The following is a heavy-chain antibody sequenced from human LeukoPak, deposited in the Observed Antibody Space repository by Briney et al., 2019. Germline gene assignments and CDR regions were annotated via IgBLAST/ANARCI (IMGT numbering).Heavy chain of an antibody. D-gene: IGHD6-13*01. CDR3: ARAIAAAGTIGWFDP. CDR1: GGSISNHY. CDR2: IYYSAST. J-gene: IGHJ5*02. V-gene: IGHV4-59*11. Sequence: SETLSLTCTVSGGSISNHYWSWLRQPPGKGLEWVGYIYYSASTNYNPSLKSRVTISVDTSKNQFSLKLSSVTAADTAVYYCARAIAAAGTIGWFDPWGQGTLVTVSS.